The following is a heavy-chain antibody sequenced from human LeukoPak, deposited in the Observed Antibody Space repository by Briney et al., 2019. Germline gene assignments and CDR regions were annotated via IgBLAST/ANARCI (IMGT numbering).Heavy chain of an antibody. D-gene: IGHD3-3*01. Sequence: GGSLRLSCAASGFTFSSYPLHWVRQAPGKGLEWVTLISYDGSKIYYADSVKGRFSISRDNSKNTLYLQMNSLRAEDTAVYYCARESGWGLPHAFDFWGQGTMVTVSS. CDR1: GFTFSSYP. J-gene: IGHJ3*01. CDR2: ISYDGSKI. CDR3: ARESGWGLPHAFDF. V-gene: IGHV3-30-3*01.